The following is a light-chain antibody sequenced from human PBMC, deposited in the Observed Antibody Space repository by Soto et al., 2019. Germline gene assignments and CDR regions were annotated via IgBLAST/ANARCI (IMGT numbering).Light chain of an antibody. J-gene: IGLJ1*01. V-gene: IGLV2-23*01. CDR1: SSDVGSYNL. CDR2: EGS. Sequence: QSALTQPASVSGSPGQSITISCTGTSSDVGSYNLVSWYQQHPGKAPQLMIYEGSKRPSGVSNRFSVSKSGNTASLTISGLQVEDEADYYCCSYAGSSTFYVFGTGTKLTVL. CDR3: CSYAGSSTFYV.